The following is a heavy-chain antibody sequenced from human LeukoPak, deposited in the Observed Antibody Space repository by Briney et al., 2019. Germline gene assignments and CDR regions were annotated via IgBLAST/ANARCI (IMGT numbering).Heavy chain of an antibody. CDR1: GFTFSSYA. J-gene: IGHJ4*02. D-gene: IGHD6-19*01. Sequence: GGSLRLSCAASGFTFSSYAMSWVRQAPGKGLEWVSAISGSGGSTCYADSVKGRSTISRDNSKNTLYLQMNSLRAEDTAVYYCAKESSGWSNGDYWGQGTLVTVSS. CDR2: ISGSGGST. CDR3: AKESSGWSNGDY. V-gene: IGHV3-23*01.